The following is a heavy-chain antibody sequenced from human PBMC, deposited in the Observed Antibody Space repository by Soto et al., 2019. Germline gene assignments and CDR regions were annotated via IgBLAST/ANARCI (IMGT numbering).Heavy chain of an antibody. D-gene: IGHD4-17*01. CDR2: MNPNSGNT. CDR3: ASSVTTPTEIDY. J-gene: IGHJ4*02. Sequence: QVQLVQSGAEVKKPGASVKVSCKASGYTFTSYDINWVRQATGQGLEWMGWMNPNSGNTGYAQKFQGRVTMPRNTSISTDYMELSSLTSEDKAVYYCASSVTTPTEIDYWGQGTLVTVSS. CDR1: GYTFTSYD. V-gene: IGHV1-8*01.